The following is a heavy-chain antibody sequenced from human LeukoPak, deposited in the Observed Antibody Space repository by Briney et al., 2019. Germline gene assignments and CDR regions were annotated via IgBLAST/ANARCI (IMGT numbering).Heavy chain of an antibody. CDR2: ISAYNGNT. V-gene: IGHV1-18*01. CDR1: GYTFTSYG. J-gene: IGHJ4*02. CDR3: ARASYYYDSSGYSVGDFDY. D-gene: IGHD3-22*01. Sequence: ASVKVSCKASGYTFTSYGISWVRQAPGQGLEWMGWISAYNGNTNYAQKLQGRVTMTTDTSTSTAYMELRSLRSDDTAVYYCARASYYYDSSGYSVGDFDYWGQGTLATVSS.